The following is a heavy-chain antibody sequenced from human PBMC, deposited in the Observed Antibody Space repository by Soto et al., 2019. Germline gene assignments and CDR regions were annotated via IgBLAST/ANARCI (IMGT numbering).Heavy chain of an antibody. Sequence: SETLSLTCTVSGGSISSYYWSGILQPPGRGLEWIGYIYYSGSTNYTPSLKSRVTISVDTSKNQFSLKLSSVTAADTAVYYWGRDLVAGTANWFDPGGQGTLVTVSS. D-gene: IGHD6-19*01. V-gene: IGHV4-59*01. CDR2: IYYSGST. J-gene: IGHJ5*02. CDR3: GRDLVAGTANWFDP. CDR1: GGSISSYY.